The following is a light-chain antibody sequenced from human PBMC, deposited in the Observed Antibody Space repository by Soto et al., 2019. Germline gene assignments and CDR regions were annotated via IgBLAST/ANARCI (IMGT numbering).Light chain of an antibody. V-gene: IGKV3-11*01. Sequence: EIVCTQSPATLSSFAGDRVTLSCQASQYINTRLAWYQHRPGQAPRLLIYQTSIRAAGIPARFGASGTGTDFTLTSSDVQPEDFAVYYCHQRQSWPRTFGQGTKVDIK. J-gene: IGKJ1*01. CDR3: HQRQSWPRT. CDR1: QYINTR. CDR2: QTS.